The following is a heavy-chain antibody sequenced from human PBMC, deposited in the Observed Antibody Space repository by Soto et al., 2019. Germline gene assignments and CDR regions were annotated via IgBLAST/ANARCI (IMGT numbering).Heavy chain of an antibody. Sequence: GESLKISCAASGFTFSSYWMSWVRQAPGKGLEWVANIKQDGSEKYYVDSVKGRFTISRDNAKNSLYLQMNSLRAEDTAVYYCARTNRGAFDIWGQGTMVTVSS. D-gene: IGHD7-27*01. CDR1: GFTFSSYW. CDR2: IKQDGSEK. V-gene: IGHV3-7*01. CDR3: ARTNRGAFDI. J-gene: IGHJ3*02.